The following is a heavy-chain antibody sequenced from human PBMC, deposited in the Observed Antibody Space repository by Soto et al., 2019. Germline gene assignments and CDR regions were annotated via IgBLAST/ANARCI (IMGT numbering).Heavy chain of an antibody. V-gene: IGHV4-4*07. CDR3: ARGIVVVTANAFDL. CDR2: IYASGTT. J-gene: IGHJ3*01. D-gene: IGHD2-21*02. CDR1: GGSISSYY. Sequence: PSETLSLTCTVSGGSISSYYWSWIRQPAGKGLQWIGRIYASGTTIYNPSLKSRVTMSVDTSKNQFSLKLSSVTAADTAVYYCARGIVVVTANAFDLWGQGTMVTVS.